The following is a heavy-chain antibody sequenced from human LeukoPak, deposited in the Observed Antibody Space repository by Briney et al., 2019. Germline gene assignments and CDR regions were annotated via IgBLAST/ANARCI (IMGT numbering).Heavy chain of an antibody. Sequence: AGGSLRLSCAASGFTFSSYWMSWVRQAPGKGLEWVANIKQDGSEKYYVDSVKGRFTISRDNAKNSLYLQMNSLRAEDTDVYYCAKDPPYGDYANFDYWGQGTLVTVSS. V-gene: IGHV3-7*03. CDR1: GFTFSSYW. CDR2: IKQDGSEK. CDR3: AKDPPYGDYANFDY. J-gene: IGHJ4*02. D-gene: IGHD4-17*01.